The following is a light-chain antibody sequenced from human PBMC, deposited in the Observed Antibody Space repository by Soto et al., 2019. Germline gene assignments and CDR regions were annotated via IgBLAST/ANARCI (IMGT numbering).Light chain of an antibody. J-gene: IGKJ2*01. CDR1: QSINRW. V-gene: IGKV1-5*03. CDR3: QQYNSSPYT. Sequence: DIQMTQSPSTLSASVGDRVTISCRASQSINRWLAWYQQKPGKAPNLLIYKASSLEGGVPSRFSGRRSGTAFTLTISSLQPDDFATYSCQQYNSSPYTFGQGAKLEIK. CDR2: KAS.